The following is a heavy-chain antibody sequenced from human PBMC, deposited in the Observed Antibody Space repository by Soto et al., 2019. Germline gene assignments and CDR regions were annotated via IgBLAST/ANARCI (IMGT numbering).Heavy chain of an antibody. CDR3: AREPPYYDFWSGYYTYYYYYGMDV. J-gene: IGHJ6*02. CDR2: IIPIFGTA. CDR1: GGTFSSYA. V-gene: IGHV1-69*01. Sequence: QVQLVQSGAEVKKPGSSVKVSCKASGGTFSSYAISWVRQAPGQGLEWMGGIIPIFGTANYAQKFQGRVTITADESTSTAYRELSSLRSEDTAVYYCAREPPYYDFWSGYYTYYYYYGMDVWGQGTTVTVSS. D-gene: IGHD3-3*01.